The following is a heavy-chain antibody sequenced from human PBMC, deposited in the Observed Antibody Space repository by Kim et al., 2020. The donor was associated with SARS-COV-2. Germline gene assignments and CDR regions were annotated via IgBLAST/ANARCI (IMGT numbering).Heavy chain of an antibody. J-gene: IGHJ4*02. Sequence: YEDCVRGRVTTSRDNPKSTVYLQMNSLRAEDTAVYYCAGICGTTSCSDDYWGQGTLVTVSS. CDR3: AGICGTTSCSDDY. D-gene: IGHD2-2*01. V-gene: IGHV3-23*02.